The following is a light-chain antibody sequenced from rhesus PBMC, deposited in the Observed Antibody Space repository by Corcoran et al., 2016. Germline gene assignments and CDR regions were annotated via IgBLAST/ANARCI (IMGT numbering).Light chain of an antibody. CDR2: YAS. V-gene: IGKV1S14*01. CDR1: QGISIY. J-gene: IGKJ4*01. CDR3: QQHSSYPLT. Sequence: DIQMTQSPSSLSASVGDTVTITCRASQGISIYLAWYQQKPGKAKTLLIYYASHLESGVTSRFSGSGSGTDFTLNISNLKPEDFATYDCQQHSSYPLTVGEGTTVELK.